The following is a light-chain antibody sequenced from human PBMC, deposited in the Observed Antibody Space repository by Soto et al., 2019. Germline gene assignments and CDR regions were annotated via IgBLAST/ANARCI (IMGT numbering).Light chain of an antibody. Sequence: QPVLTQPPSASGTPGQRVTISCSGSSSNIGSNNVNWYQQSPGTAPKVLIYGNNQRPSGVPDRFSGSKSGTSASLAISGLQSEDEALYYCAGSDDSLSDVVFGGGTKLTVL. CDR2: GNN. V-gene: IGLV1-44*01. CDR3: AGSDDSLSDVV. CDR1: SSNIGSNN. J-gene: IGLJ2*01.